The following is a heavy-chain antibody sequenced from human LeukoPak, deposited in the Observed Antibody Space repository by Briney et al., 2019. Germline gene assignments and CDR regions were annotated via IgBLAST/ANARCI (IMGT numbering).Heavy chain of an antibody. CDR2: MYYSGST. Sequence: SETLSLTCTVSGDSISTYYWSWIRQPPGKGLEWIGYMYYSGSTNYNPSLKSRVTISLDTPKDQFSLRLNSVTAADPAVYYRAGGVAGYGPYDYWGQGTLVTVSS. V-gene: IGHV4-59*01. CDR3: AGGVAGYGPYDY. D-gene: IGHD5-12*01. CDR1: GDSISTYY. J-gene: IGHJ4*02.